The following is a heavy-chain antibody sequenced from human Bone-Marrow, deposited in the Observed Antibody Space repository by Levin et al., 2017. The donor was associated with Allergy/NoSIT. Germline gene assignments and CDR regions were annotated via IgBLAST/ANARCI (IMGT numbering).Heavy chain of an antibody. CDR1: GYSFTSYW. CDR3: ARHKTLSSGWHHRLPYYFDY. J-gene: IGHJ4*02. CDR2: IYPGDSDT. Sequence: GESLKISCKGSGYSFTSYWIGWVRQMPGKGLEWMGIIYPGDSDTRYSPSFQGQVTISADKSISTAYLQWSSLKASDTAMYYCARHKTLSSGWHHRLPYYFDYWGQGTLVTVSS. D-gene: IGHD6-19*01. V-gene: IGHV5-51*01.